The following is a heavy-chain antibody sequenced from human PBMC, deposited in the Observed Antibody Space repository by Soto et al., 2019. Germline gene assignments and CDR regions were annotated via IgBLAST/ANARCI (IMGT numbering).Heavy chain of an antibody. D-gene: IGHD3-10*01. CDR3: ATSVTYYGSGSYLTY. CDR1: GYTLTELS. Sequence: QVRLVQSGAGVKKPGASVKVSCKVSGYTLTELSMHWVRQAPGKGLEGMGGFDPEDGETIYAQKFQGRVTMTEDTSTDTAYMELSSLRSEDTAVYYCATSVTYYGSGSYLTYWGQGTLVTVSS. CDR2: FDPEDGET. J-gene: IGHJ4*02. V-gene: IGHV1-24*01.